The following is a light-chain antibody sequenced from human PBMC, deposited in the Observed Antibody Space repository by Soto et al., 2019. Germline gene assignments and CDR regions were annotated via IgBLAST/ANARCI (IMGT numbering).Light chain of an antibody. V-gene: IGKV4-1*01. CDR3: QQYYSPPYT. CDR2: WAS. CDR1: QSVLYSSNNQNY. J-gene: IGKJ2*01. Sequence: DIVMTQAPDSLAVSLGARATINCKSSQSVLYSSNNQNYLGWYKQKPGQTPKLLIDWASTRDSGVPTRFRGPGSGTDFTLTISSLQAEDGAVYYCQQYYSPPYTFGQGTSLEIK.